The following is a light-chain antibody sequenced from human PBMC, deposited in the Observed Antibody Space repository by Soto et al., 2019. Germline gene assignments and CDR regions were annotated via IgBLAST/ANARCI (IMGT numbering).Light chain of an antibody. J-gene: IGKJ4*01. CDR1: QSVLYSSNSKNY. Sequence: DIVMTQSPDSLAVSLGERATINCKSSQSVLYSSNSKNYLTWYQQKPGQPPRLLIYWASSRESGVPDRFNGSGSGTDFTLTISSLQAEDVAVYYCQQYYISPPTFGGGTKVEIK. CDR2: WAS. CDR3: QQYYISPPT. V-gene: IGKV4-1*01.